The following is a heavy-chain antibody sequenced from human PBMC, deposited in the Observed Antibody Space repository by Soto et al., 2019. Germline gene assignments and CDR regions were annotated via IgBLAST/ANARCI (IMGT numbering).Heavy chain of an antibody. D-gene: IGHD3-16*01. CDR2: ISYDGNKI. V-gene: IGHV3-30*18. J-gene: IGHJ4*02. Sequence: QVQLVESGGGVVQPGRSLRLSCAASGFTFSDYAMHWVRQAPGKGLEWLAVISYDGNKIFYADSVTGRFTISRDISMNTLYLQMSSLRAEDTAVYYCANFGVIRDYFDYRGQGTVVTVSS. CDR1: GFTFSDYA. CDR3: ANFGVIRDYFDY.